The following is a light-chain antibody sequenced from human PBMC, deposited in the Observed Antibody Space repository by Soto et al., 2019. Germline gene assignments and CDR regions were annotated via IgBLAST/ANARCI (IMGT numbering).Light chain of an antibody. CDR2: GAS. J-gene: IGKJ1*01. CDR3: QQYGSSPWT. V-gene: IGKV3-20*01. CDR1: QSVSSNY. Sequence: EIVLTQSPGTLSLSPGERATLSCRASQSVSSNYLAWYQQKPGQAPRLLIYGASSRATGIPDRFSCSGSGTDFTLNISRLEPEDFAVYYCQQYGSSPWTFGQGTKVEIK.